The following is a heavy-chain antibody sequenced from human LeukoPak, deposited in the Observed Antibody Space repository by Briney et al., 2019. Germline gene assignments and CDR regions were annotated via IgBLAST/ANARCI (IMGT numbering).Heavy chain of an antibody. CDR1: GGSISSGDYY. V-gene: IGHV4-30-4*01. CDR2: IYYSGST. CDR3: ARVLTYYDFWSGYPKGTEFFDY. D-gene: IGHD3-3*01. Sequence: SETLSLTCTVSGGSISSGDYYWSWIRQPPGKGLEWIGYIYYSGSTYYNPSLKSRVTISVDTSKNQFSLKLSSVTAADTAVYYCARVLTYYDFWSGYPKGTEFFDYWGQGTLVTVSS. J-gene: IGHJ4*02.